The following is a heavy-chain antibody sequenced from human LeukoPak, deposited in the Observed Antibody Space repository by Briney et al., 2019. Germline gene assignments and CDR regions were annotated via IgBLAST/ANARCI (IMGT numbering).Heavy chain of an antibody. Sequence: PSETLSLTCTVSGGSISSSSYYWGWIRQPPGKGLEWIGSIYYSGSTYYNPSLKSRVTISVDTSKNQFSPKLSSVTAADTAVYYCASSYSSGWYYFDYWGQGTLVTVSS. V-gene: IGHV4-39*01. CDR2: IYYSGST. CDR1: GGSISSSSYY. J-gene: IGHJ4*02. D-gene: IGHD6-19*01. CDR3: ASSYSSGWYYFDY.